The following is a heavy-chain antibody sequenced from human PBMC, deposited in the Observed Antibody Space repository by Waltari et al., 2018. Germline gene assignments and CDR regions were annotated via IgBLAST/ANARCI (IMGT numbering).Heavy chain of an antibody. Sequence: EVQLVESGGDLVQRGGSLRLSCVASGFTSNTHGRAWVRQAPGKGREWVATIRKDGSETEYVESVKGRFTISRDNAKNSLFLQMNSLRAEDTAFYYCARVFRRGSAWPFDYWGQGTLLTVSS. CDR1: GFTSNTHG. CDR2: IRKDGSET. V-gene: IGHV3-7*01. D-gene: IGHD6-25*01. CDR3: ARVFRRGSAWPFDY. J-gene: IGHJ4*02.